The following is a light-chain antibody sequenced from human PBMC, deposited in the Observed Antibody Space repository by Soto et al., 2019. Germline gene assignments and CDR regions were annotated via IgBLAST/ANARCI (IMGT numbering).Light chain of an antibody. J-gene: IGKJ1*01. CDR1: QYIHNY. CDR2: EAA. CDR3: QQSNNYPWT. Sequence: DIQMTQSPSTLSASVGDRVTITCRASQYIHNYLAWYQQKPGEAPKLLIYEAANLESGVPSRFSGYGTGTEFTLTISSLQPDDFATFYWQQSNNYPWTFGQGTRVEI. V-gene: IGKV1-5*03.